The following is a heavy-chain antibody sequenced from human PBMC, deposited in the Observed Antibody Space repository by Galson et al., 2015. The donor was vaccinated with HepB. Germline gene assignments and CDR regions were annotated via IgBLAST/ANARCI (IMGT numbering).Heavy chain of an antibody. CDR2: ISSNTIYA. D-gene: IGHD4-17*01. Sequence: SLRLSCAASGFTFSDYYMSWIRQAPGKGLEWLSYISSNTIYANYADSVKGRFTISRDNVKNSMFLQMDSLRADDTAVYYWARVADSDYGDHAHFDYWGQGTLVTVSS. V-gene: IGHV3-11*06. CDR1: GFTFSDYY. J-gene: IGHJ4*02. CDR3: ARVADSDYGDHAHFDY.